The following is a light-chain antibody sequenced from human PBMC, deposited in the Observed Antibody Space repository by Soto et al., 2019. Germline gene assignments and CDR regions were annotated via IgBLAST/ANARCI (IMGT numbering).Light chain of an antibody. Sequence: QSALTQPASVSGSPGQSITISCIGTSSDVGGYNYVSWYQQHPGKAPKLMIYEVSNRPSGVSNRFTGSKSGNTASLTISWLQAEDEADYSCSSYTSSSTLSWVFGGGTKRTV. CDR1: SSDVGGYNY. CDR2: EVS. J-gene: IGLJ3*02. V-gene: IGLV2-14*01. CDR3: SSYTSSSTLSWV.